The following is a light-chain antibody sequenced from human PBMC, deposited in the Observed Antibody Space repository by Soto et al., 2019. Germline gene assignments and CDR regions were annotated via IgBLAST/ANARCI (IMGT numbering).Light chain of an antibody. CDR2: DAS. CDR3: QHRMNWPLT. Sequence: EIALTQSPATLSLSPGERATLSCRASQSVSGQLAWYQQKPGQAPRLLIYDASNRASGTPARFSGSGSEADFTLTIRSLEPEDFAVYYCQHRMNWPLTFGQGTRLEIK. CDR1: QSVSGQ. V-gene: IGKV3-11*01. J-gene: IGKJ5*01.